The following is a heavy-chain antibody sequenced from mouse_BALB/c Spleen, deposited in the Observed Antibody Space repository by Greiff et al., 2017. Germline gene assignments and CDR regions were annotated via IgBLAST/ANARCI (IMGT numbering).Heavy chain of an antibody. D-gene: IGHD2-10*02. CDR2: INSNGGST. V-gene: IGHV5-6-3*01. CDR1: GFTFSSYG. Sequence: EVKLMESGGGLVQPGGSLKLSCAASGFTFSSYGMSWVRQTPDKRLELVATINSNGGSTYYPDSVKGRFTISRDNAKNTLYLQMSSLKSEDTAMYYCARGYGNYPYYFDYWGQGTTLTVSS. CDR3: ARGYGNYPYYFDY. J-gene: IGHJ2*01.